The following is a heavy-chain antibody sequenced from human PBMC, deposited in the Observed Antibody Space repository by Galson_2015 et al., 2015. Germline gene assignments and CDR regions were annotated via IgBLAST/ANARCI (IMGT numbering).Heavy chain of an antibody. CDR2: IYPGDSDT. CDR3: ARRIAVAGTGYYDMDV. V-gene: IGHV5-51*01. J-gene: IGHJ6*02. CDR1: GYRFTSYW. D-gene: IGHD6-19*01. Sequence: QSGAEVKKPGESLKISCKGSGYRFTSYWIGWVRQMPGKGLEWMGIIYPGDSDTRYSPSFQGQVTISADKSISTAYLQWSSLKASDTAMYYCARRIAVAGTGYYDMDVWGQGATVTVSS.